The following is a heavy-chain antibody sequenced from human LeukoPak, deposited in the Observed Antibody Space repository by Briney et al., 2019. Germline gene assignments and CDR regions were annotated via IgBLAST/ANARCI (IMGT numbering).Heavy chain of an antibody. D-gene: IGHD2-15*01. Sequence: PSETLSLTCTVSGGSISSNTYFWGWIRQPPGKGLEWIGSIYYSGSTYYNPSLKSRVTISVGTSKNQFSLKLSSVTAADTAVYYCARDAPYCSGGSCYPYYFDYWGQGTLVTVSS. J-gene: IGHJ4*02. CDR3: ARDAPYCSGGSCYPYYFDY. CDR1: GGSISSNTYF. CDR2: IYYSGST. V-gene: IGHV4-39*07.